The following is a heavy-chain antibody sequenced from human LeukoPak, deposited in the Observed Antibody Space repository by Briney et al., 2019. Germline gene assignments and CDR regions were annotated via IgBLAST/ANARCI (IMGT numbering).Heavy chain of an antibody. Sequence: SETLSLTCAVYGGSFSGYYWSWIRQPPGKGLEWIGEINHRGSTNYNPSLKSRVTISVDTSKNQFSLKLSSVTAADTAVYYCARNQLRRRYYYYGMDVWGKGTTVTVSS. D-gene: IGHD5-24*01. CDR3: ARNQLRRRYYYYGMDV. CDR2: INHRGST. CDR1: GGSFSGYY. J-gene: IGHJ6*04. V-gene: IGHV4-34*01.